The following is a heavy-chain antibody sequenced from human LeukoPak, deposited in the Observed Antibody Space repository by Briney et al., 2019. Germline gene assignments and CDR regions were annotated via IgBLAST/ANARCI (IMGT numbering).Heavy chain of an antibody. J-gene: IGHJ4*02. CDR1: GFTFSSYS. CDR3: ARDKIPTVTPFDY. D-gene: IGHD4-17*01. Sequence: GGSLRLSCAASGFTFSSYSMNWVRQAPGKGLEWVSSISSSSSYIYYADSVKGRFTISRDNAKNSLYLQMNSLRAEDTAVYYCARDKIPTVTPFDYWGQGTLVTVSS. V-gene: IGHV3-21*01. CDR2: ISSSSSYI.